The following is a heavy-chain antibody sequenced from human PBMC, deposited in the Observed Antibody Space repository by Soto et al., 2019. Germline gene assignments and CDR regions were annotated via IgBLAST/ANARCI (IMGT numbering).Heavy chain of an antibody. J-gene: IGHJ6*02. CDR2: ISDGGSEK. CDR3: ARASTYYDILTGYYPYGMDV. CDR1: GFTFSSYA. Sequence: PGGSLRLSCAVSGFTFSSYAMSWVRQAPGKGLEWVAAISDGGSEKYYVDSVKGRFTISRDNAENSLYLQMNSLRAEDTAVYYCARASTYYDILTGYYPYGMDVWGQGTTVTVSS. V-gene: IGHV3-7*03. D-gene: IGHD3-9*01.